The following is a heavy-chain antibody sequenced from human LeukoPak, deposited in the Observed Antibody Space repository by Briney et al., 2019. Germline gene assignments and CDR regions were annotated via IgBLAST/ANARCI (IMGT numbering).Heavy chain of an antibody. CDR2: INHSGST. CDR3: ARGDPPVGYCSGGSCSTGAFDI. Sequence: PSETLSLTCAVYGGSFSGYYWSWIRQPPGKGLEWIGEINHSGSTNYDPSLKSRVTISVDTSKNQFSLKLSSVTAADTAVYYCARGDPPVGYCSGGSCSTGAFDIWGQGTMVTVSS. D-gene: IGHD2-15*01. CDR1: GGSFSGYY. V-gene: IGHV4-34*01. J-gene: IGHJ3*02.